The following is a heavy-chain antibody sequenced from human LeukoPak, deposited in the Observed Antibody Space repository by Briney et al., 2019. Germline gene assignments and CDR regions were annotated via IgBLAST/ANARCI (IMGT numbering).Heavy chain of an antibody. CDR1: SXX. CDR2: IKQDGSEK. CDR3: AREYPRRGAFDI. J-gene: IGHJ3*02. Sequence: SXXXXXVXXAPXXXLXWVANIKQDGSEKYYVDSVKGRFTISRDNAKNSLYLQMNSLRAEDTAVYYCAREYPRRGAFDIWGQGTMVTVSS. V-gene: IGHV3-7*01.